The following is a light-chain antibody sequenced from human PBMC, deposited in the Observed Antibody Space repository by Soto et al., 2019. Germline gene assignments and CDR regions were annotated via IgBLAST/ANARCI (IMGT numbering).Light chain of an antibody. CDR3: QQSYSSPTST. Sequence: DIQMTQSPSSLSASVGDRVTITCRASQSISSYLNWYQQKPGKAPKFLIYAASSLQSGVPSRFSGSGSGTDFTLTISSLQPEDFATYYCQQSYSSPTSTFGQGTKVEIK. V-gene: IGKV1-39*01. J-gene: IGKJ1*01. CDR2: AAS. CDR1: QSISSY.